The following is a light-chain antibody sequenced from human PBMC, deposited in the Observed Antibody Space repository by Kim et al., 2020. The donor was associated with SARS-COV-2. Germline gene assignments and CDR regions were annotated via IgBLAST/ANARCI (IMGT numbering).Light chain of an antibody. V-gene: IGKV3-20*01. CDR2: GAS. CDR1: QSVNSKF. Sequence: PGERATLSCRASQSVNSKFLAWYQEKPGQAPKLLIYGASSRATGIPDRFSGSGSGTDFTLTISRLEPEDFAVYYCQQFGGSPMVTFGGGTKVDIK. CDR3: QQFGGSPMVT. J-gene: IGKJ4*01.